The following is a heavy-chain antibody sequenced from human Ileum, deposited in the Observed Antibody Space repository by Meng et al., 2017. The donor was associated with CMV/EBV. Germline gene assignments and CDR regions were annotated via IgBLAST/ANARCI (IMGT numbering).Heavy chain of an antibody. Sequence: QVHLQESRPGLVRPSETLSLTFTVSGDSISNYFWSWIRQPAGKKLEWIGRISPSGNINYIPSLKGRVTMSLDTSNNQIFLNLTSVTAADTALYYCARGESRGYYYFDYWGQGILVTVSS. CDR1: GDSISNYF. J-gene: IGHJ4*02. V-gene: IGHV4-4*07. CDR3: ARGESRGYYYFDY. CDR2: ISPSGNI. D-gene: IGHD3-22*01.